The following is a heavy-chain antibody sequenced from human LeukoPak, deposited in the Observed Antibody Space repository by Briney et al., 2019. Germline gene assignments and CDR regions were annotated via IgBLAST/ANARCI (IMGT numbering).Heavy chain of an antibody. J-gene: IGHJ6*03. CDR1: GYSISSGYY. V-gene: IGHV4-38-2*01. D-gene: IGHD4-17*01. CDR3: ARKAGDYYMDV. CDR2: IYHSGST. Sequence: SETLSPTCAVSGYSISSGYYWDWIRQPPGKGLEWIGTIYHSGSTYYNPSLKSRVTISVDTSKNQFSLKLSSVTAADTAVYYCARKAGDYYMDVWGKGTTVTVSS.